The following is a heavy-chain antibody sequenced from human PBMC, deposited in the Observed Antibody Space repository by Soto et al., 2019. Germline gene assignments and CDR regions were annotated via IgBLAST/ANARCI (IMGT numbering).Heavy chain of an antibody. J-gene: IGHJ3*02. V-gene: IGHV3-66*01. CDR2: IYSGGST. Sequence: GGSPRLSCAASGFTVSSNYMSWVRQAPGKGLEWVSVIYSGGSTYYADSVKGRFTISRDNSKNTLYLQMNSLRAEDTAVYYCARDQAIFGSPDDAFDIWGQGTMVTVSS. D-gene: IGHD3-3*01. CDR3: ARDQAIFGSPDDAFDI. CDR1: GFTVSSNY.